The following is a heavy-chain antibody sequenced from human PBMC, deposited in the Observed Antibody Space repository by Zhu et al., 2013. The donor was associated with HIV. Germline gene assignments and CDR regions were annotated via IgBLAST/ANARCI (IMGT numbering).Heavy chain of an antibody. CDR1: GGSVSSGSYY. J-gene: IGHJ5*02. Sequence: VQLQESGPGLVKPSETLSLTCTVSGGSVSSGSYYWSWIRQPPGKGLEWIGYIYYSGSTNYNPSLKSRVTISVDTSKNQFSLKLSSVTAADTAVYYCARGHSSSWYDPRGYNWFDPLGPGNPGHRLL. V-gene: IGHV4-61*01. CDR3: ARGHSSSWYDPRGYNWFDP. CDR2: IYYSGST. D-gene: IGHD6-13*01.